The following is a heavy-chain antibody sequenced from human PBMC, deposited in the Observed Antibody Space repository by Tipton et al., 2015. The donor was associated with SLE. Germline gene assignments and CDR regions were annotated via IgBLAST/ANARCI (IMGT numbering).Heavy chain of an antibody. D-gene: IGHD1-26*01. V-gene: IGHV1-46*01. CDR2: LNPSGGST. J-gene: IGHJ3*02. Sequence: QLVQSGPEVKKPGASVKVSCKASGYTFTSYYMHWVRQAPGQGLEWMGILNPSGGSTSYAQKFQGRVTMTRDMSTSTVYMELSSRRSEDTAVYYCARDSGRYFGHAFDIWGQGTMVTVSS. CDR3: ARDSGRYFGHAFDI. CDR1: GYTFTSYY.